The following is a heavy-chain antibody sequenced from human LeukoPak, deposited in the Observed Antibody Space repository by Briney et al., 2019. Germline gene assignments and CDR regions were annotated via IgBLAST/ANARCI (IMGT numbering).Heavy chain of an antibody. V-gene: IGHV3-48*03. CDR2: ISSSGSTI. D-gene: IGHD6-13*01. CDR3: ARGLAAAGTNWFDP. J-gene: IGHJ5*02. CDR1: GFNFSSYE. Sequence: GGPRLSCAAPGFNFSSYEKNRVRQAPGKGVEGGSYISSSGSTIYYADSVKGRFTISRDNAKNSLYLQMNSLRAEDTAVYYCARGLAAAGTNWFDPWGQGTLVTVSS.